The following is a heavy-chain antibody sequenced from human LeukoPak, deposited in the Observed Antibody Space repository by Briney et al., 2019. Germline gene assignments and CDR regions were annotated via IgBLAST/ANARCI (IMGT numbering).Heavy chain of an antibody. V-gene: IGHV1-2*02. CDR2: INPNSGGT. CDR3: ARGAPRYDFWSGYYTEADY. CDR1: GYTFTGYY. Sequence: ASVKVSCKASGYTFTGYYMHLVRQAPGQGLEWMGWINPNSGGTNYAQKFQGRVTMTRDTSISTAYMELSRLRSYDTAVYYCARGAPRYDFWSGYYTEADYWGQGTLVTVSS. D-gene: IGHD3-3*01. J-gene: IGHJ4*02.